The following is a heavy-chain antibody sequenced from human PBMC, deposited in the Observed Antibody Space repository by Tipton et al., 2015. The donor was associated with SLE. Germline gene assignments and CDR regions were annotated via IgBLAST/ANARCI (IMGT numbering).Heavy chain of an antibody. V-gene: IGHV4-38-2*01. D-gene: IGHD6-19*01. Sequence: TLSLTCAVSGYSISSGYYWGWIRQPPGKGLEWIGSMSHSGSTYYNPSLKSRVTISVDTSKNQFSLKLSSVTAADTAVYYCARHGLRNVADHWYFDLWGRSTLVTVSS. J-gene: IGHJ2*01. CDR1: GYSISSGYY. CDR2: MSHSGST. CDR3: ARHGLRNVADHWYFDL.